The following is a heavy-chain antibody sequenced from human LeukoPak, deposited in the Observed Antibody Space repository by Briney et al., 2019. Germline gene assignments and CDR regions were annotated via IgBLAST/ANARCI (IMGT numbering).Heavy chain of an antibody. V-gene: IGHV3-30-3*01. CDR3: ARTVYGDYEYYFDY. D-gene: IGHD4-17*01. CDR2: ISYDGSNK. J-gene: IGHJ4*02. Sequence: GRSPRLSCAASGFTFSSYAMHWVRQAPGKGLPWVAVISYDGSNKYYADSVKGRFTISSDNSKNTLYLQMNSLRAEDTAVYYCARTVYGDYEYYFDYGGQGTLVTVSS. CDR1: GFTFSSYA.